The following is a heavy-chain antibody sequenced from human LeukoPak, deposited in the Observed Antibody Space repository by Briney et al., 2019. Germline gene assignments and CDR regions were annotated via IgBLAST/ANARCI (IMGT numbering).Heavy chain of an antibody. CDR2: IKRNSNTI. Sequence: GGSLRLSCTASGLTFSNYSMNWVRQAPGKGLEWLSYIKRNSNTIYYADSVKGQFFISRDNAEKSLYLQMNSLRVEDTGVYFCASRFYWGQGALVTVSS. CDR3: ASRFY. V-gene: IGHV3-48*04. CDR1: GLTFSNYS. J-gene: IGHJ4*02.